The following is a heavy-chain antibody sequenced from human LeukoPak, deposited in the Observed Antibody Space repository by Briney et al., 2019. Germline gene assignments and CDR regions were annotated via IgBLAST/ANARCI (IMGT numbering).Heavy chain of an antibody. V-gene: IGHV3-73*01. CDR2: IRSKANNYAT. CDR1: GFTFSGSA. D-gene: IGHD1-26*01. Sequence: GGSPRLSCAASGFTFSGSAMHWVRQASGKGLEWVGRIRSKANNYATAYAASVKGRFTISRDDSKNTAYLQMNSLKTEDTAVYYCTRLASDGSPNDAFDIWGQGTMVTVSS. CDR3: TRLASDGSPNDAFDI. J-gene: IGHJ3*02.